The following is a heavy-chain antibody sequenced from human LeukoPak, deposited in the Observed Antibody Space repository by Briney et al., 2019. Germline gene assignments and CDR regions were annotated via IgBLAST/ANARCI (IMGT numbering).Heavy chain of an antibody. J-gene: IGHJ4*02. CDR2: IYYSGST. V-gene: IGHV4-31*03. CDR1: GGSISSVDYY. Sequence: PSETLSLTCTVSGGSISSVDYYWTWIRQHPVKGLEWIGYIYYSGSTYYNPSLKSRLTISVDTSKDQFSLRLSSVTAADTAVYYCASRYTSGTYYSDYWGPGTLVTVSS. D-gene: IGHD3-10*01. CDR3: ASRYTSGTYYSDY.